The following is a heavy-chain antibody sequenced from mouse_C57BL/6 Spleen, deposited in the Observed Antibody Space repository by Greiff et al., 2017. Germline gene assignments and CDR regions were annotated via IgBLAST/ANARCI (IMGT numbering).Heavy chain of an antibody. CDR2: IDPSDSYT. J-gene: IGHJ2*01. V-gene: IGHV1-50*01. Sequence: QVQLQQPGAELVKPGASVKLSCKASGYTFTSYWMQWVKQRPGQGLEWIGEIDPSDSYTNYNQKFKGKATLTVDTSSSTAYMQLSSLTSEDSAVYYCARGINCDYWGQGTTLTVSS. CDR3: ARGINCDY. CDR1: GYTFTSYW.